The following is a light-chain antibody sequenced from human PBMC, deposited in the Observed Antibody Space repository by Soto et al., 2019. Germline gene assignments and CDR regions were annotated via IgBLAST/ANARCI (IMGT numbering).Light chain of an antibody. Sequence: QSVLTQPPSVSGAPGQRVTISCTGSSSNIGAGYDVHWYQQLPGTAPQLLISGNSNRPSGVPDRFSGSKSGTSASLAITGLQAEDEADYYCQSYDSSLSGWKVFGGGTKLTVL. V-gene: IGLV1-40*01. CDR3: QSYDSSLSGWKV. CDR2: GNS. CDR1: SSNIGAGYD. J-gene: IGLJ2*01.